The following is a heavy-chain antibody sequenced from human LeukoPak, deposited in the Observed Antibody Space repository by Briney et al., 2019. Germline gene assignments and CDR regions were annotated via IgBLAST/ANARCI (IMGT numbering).Heavy chain of an antibody. CDR1: GYTFSNYW. Sequence: SGESLKISCKGSGYTFSNYWIGWVRQMPGKGLEWMGIIYPGDSDTRYSPSFQGQVTISADKSISTAYLQWSSLKASDTAMYYCARRSDYYDKRYFDLWARGTLVTVSS. J-gene: IGHJ2*01. CDR3: ARRSDYYDKRYFDL. CDR2: IYPGDSDT. V-gene: IGHV5-51*01. D-gene: IGHD3-22*01.